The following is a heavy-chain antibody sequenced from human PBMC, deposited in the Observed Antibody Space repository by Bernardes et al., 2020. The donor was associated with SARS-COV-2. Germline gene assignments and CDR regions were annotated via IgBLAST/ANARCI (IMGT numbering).Heavy chain of an antibody. V-gene: IGHV4-34*01. CDR1: SGSFSGYY. J-gene: IGHJ2*01. D-gene: IGHD2-15*01. Sequence: ETLPLTCSVYSGSFSGYYWSWIRQPPGKGLEWIGEINDSGSTKYNPALKSRVTISVDPSKNQFSLKLNSVTAADTAVYYCARGSAAVVSHFMLLFANWYFDLWGRGTLVTVSS. CDR3: ARGSAAVVSHFMLLFANWYFDL. CDR2: INDSGST.